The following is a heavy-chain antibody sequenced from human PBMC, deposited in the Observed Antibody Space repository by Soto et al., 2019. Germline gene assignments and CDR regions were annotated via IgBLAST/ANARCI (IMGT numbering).Heavy chain of an antibody. CDR1: GFTFSSYE. CDR3: ARAGYYDSSGSETFDY. Sequence: PGGSLRLSCAASGFTFSSYEMNWVRQAPGKGLEWVSYISSSGSTIYYADSVKGRFTISRDNAKNSLYLQMNSLRAEDTAVYYCARAGYYDSSGSETFDYWGQGTLVTVSS. J-gene: IGHJ4*02. D-gene: IGHD3-22*01. CDR2: ISSSGSTI. V-gene: IGHV3-48*03.